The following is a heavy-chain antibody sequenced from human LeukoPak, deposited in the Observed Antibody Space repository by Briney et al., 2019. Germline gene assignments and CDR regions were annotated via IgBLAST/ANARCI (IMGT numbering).Heavy chain of an antibody. CDR1: GFTFSSYG. J-gene: IGHJ4*02. Sequence: PGGSLRLSCAASGFTFSSYGMHWVRQAPGKGLEWVAVISYGGSNEYYADSLKGRFTISRGNSKNTLYLQMNSLRAEDTAVYYCAKEERSSQSYYFDYWGQGTLVTVSS. CDR2: ISYGGSNE. V-gene: IGHV3-30*18. D-gene: IGHD6-13*01. CDR3: AKEERSSQSYYFDY.